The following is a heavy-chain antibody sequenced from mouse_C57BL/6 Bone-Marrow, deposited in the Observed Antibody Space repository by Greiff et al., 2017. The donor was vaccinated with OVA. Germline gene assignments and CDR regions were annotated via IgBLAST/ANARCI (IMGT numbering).Heavy chain of an antibody. J-gene: IGHJ4*01. CDR2: IDPSDGYT. V-gene: IGHV1-59*01. CDR3: ARGASTRGAMDY. CDR1: GYTFTSYW. D-gene: IGHD2-10*02. Sequence: VQLQQPGAELVRPGASVKLSCKASGYTFTSYWMHWVKQRPGQGLEWIGGIDPSDGYTNYNQKFKGKATLTVDTSSSTAYMQLSSLTSEDSAVYNGARGASTRGAMDYWGQGTSVTVSS.